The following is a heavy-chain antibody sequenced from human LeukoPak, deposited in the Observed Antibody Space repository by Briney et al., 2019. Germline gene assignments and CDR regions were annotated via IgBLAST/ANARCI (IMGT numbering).Heavy chain of an antibody. CDR1: AGSISSFY. D-gene: IGHD4-17*01. CDR3: ATLGDFPFDY. V-gene: IGHV4-59*03. Sequence: SETLSLTCTVSAGSISSFYWSWLRQSPEKGLEWIGYMYHGGSPNYNPSLKSRVTMSIDASKKQFSLKLSSVTAADTAVYYCATLGDFPFDYWGQGTLVTVSS. CDR2: MYHGGSP. J-gene: IGHJ4*02.